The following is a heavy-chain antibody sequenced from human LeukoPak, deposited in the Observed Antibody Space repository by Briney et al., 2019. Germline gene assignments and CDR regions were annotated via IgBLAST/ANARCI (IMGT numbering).Heavy chain of an antibody. V-gene: IGHV1-18*01. J-gene: IGHJ5*02. D-gene: IGHD3-22*01. CDR3: ARDALTYYYDSSGYLAGWFDP. CDR1: GYTLTSYV. Sequence: GASVKVSCKASGYTLTSYVISWVRQAPGQGLEWMGWISAYNGNTNYAQKLQGRVTMTTDTSTSTAYMELRSLRSDDTAVYYCARDALTYYYDSSGYLAGWFDPWGQGTLVTVSS. CDR2: ISAYNGNT.